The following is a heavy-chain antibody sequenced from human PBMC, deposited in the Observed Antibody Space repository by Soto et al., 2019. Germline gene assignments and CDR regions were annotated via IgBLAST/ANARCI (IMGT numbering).Heavy chain of an antibody. J-gene: IGHJ4*02. CDR2: ISYDGSNK. CDR3: ARNALPLSERLDYFDY. CDR1: GFTFSSYA. D-gene: IGHD1-26*01. Sequence: QVQLVESGGGVVQPGRSLRLSCAASGFTFSSYAMHWVLQATGKGLEWVAVISYDGSNKYYADSVKCRFTISRDNSKNTQYLQQNSLRAEDKDVDYCARNALPLSERLDYFDYWGQGTLVTVSS. V-gene: IGHV3-30-3*01.